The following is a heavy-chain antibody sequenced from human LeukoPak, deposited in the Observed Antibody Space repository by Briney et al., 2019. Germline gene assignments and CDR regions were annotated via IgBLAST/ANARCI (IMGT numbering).Heavy chain of an antibody. Sequence: PGGSLRLSCAASAFTVSTNHMRWVRQAPGKGLEWVSLIYSGGGTYYADSVKGRFTISRDNSKNTLYLQMNSLRAEDTAVYYCARGPISSLAFDYWGQGTLVTVSS. J-gene: IGHJ4*02. CDR3: ARGPISSLAFDY. CDR2: IYSGGGT. V-gene: IGHV3-66*01. CDR1: AFTVSTNH. D-gene: IGHD3-16*02.